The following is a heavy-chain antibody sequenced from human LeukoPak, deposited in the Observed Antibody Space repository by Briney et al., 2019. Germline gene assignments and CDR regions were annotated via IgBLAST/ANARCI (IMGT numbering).Heavy chain of an antibody. CDR2: ISFHGTDS. CDR3: ATPDY. CDR1: GFTFISYA. J-gene: IGHJ4*02. V-gene: IGHV3-30*04. Sequence: GGSLRLSCAASGFTFISYAIHWVRQAPGKGLEWVAVISFHGTDSFYADSVKGRFTISRDNSKNTLYLQMNSLRAEDTAVYYCATPDYWGQGTLVTVSS.